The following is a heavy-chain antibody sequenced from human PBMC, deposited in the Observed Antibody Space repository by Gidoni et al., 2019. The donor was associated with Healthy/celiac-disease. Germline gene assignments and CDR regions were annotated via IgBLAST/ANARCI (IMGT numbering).Heavy chain of an antibody. V-gene: IGHV3-33*01. CDR1: GFTFSSYG. CDR3: ARDAGDYGDYQGLLDY. J-gene: IGHJ4*02. Sequence: QVQLVESGGGVVQPGRSLRLSWAASGFTFSSYGMHWVRQAPGKGLEWVAVIWYDGSNKYYADSVKGRFTISRDNSKNTLYLQMNSLRAEDTAVYYCARDAGDYGDYQGLLDYWGQGTLVTVSS. CDR2: IWYDGSNK. D-gene: IGHD4-17*01.